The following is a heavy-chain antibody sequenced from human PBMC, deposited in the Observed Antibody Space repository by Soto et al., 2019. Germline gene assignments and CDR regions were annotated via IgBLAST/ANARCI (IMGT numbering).Heavy chain of an antibody. V-gene: IGHV3-21*01. Sequence: PGGSLRLSCAASGFTFSSYSMNWVRQAPGKGLEWVSSISSSSSYIYYADSVKGRFTISRDNAKNSLYLQMNSLRAEDTAVYYCGSGVSVVVGDTRADLAYGAQGTLVTVSS. D-gene: IGHD2-15*01. J-gene: IGHJ4*02. CDR2: ISSSSSYI. CDR1: GFTFSSYS. CDR3: GSGVSVVVGDTRADLAY.